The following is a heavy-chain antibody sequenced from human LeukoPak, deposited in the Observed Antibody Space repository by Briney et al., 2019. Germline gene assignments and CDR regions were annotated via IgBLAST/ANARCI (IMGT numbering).Heavy chain of an antibody. D-gene: IGHD2-2*01. J-gene: IGHJ3*02. CDR2: IIPIFGTA. CDR3: ASPTFTLDIVVVPALLDAFDI. V-gene: IGHV1-69*13. CDR1: GGTFSSYA. Sequence: GASVKVSCKASGGTFSSYAISWVRQAPGQGLEWMGGIIPIFGTANYAQKFQGRVTITADESTSTAYMELSSLRSEDTAVYYCASPTFTLDIVVVPALLDAFDIWGQGTMVTVSS.